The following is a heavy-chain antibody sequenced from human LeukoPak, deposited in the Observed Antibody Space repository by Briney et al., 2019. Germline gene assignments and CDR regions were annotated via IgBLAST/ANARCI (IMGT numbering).Heavy chain of an antibody. Sequence: GGSLRLSCAASGFTFSNAWMSWVRQAPGKGLEWVGRIKSKADGGTTDYAAPVKGRFTISRDDSKNTLYLQMNSLKTEDTAVYYCTPGNYYYGMDVWGQGTTVTVSS. CDR1: GFTFSNAW. CDR3: TPGNYYYGMDV. CDR2: IKSKADGGTT. V-gene: IGHV3-15*01. J-gene: IGHJ6*02.